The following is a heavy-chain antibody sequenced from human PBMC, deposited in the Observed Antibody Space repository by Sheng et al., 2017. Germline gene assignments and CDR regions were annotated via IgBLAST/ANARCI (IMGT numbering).Heavy chain of an antibody. Sequence: EVQLVESGGGLVQPGGSLRLSCAASGFTFSSYEMNWVRQAPGKGLEWVSYISSSGSTIYYADSVKGRFTISRDNAKNSLYLQMNSLRAEDTAVYYCARSGYCSGGSCEKNYYYYGMDVWDQGP. V-gene: IGHV3-48*03. CDR3: ARSGYCSGGSCEKNYYYYGMDV. D-gene: IGHD2-15*01. CDR1: GFTFSSYE. CDR2: ISSSGSTI. J-gene: IGHJ6*02.